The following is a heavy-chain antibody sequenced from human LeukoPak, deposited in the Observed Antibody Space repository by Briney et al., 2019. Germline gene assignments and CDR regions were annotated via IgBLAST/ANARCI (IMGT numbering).Heavy chain of an antibody. J-gene: IGHJ3*02. CDR1: GFTLSSYA. CDR2: ISGSGGST. V-gene: IGHV3-23*01. CDR3: AKYKTVTHGGAFDI. Sequence: GGSLRLSCAASGFTLSSYAMSWVRQAPGKGLEWVSAISGSGGSTYYADSVKGRFTISRDNSQNTLYLQMNSLRAEDTAVYYCAKYKTVTHGGAFDIWGQGTMVTVSS. D-gene: IGHD4-17*01.